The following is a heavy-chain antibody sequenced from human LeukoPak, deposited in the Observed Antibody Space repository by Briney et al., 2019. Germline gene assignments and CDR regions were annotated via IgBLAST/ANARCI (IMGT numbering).Heavy chain of an antibody. CDR1: GFTFSTYP. J-gene: IGHJ4*02. CDR2: ISYDGSQK. Sequence: GGSLRLSCAASGFTFSTYPMNWVRQAPGKGLEWVAVISYDGSQKYYADSVKGRFTISRDNSKNTVYLQMNSLSAEDTAVYYCAKDNGSPSLVVVLVATAPDYWGQGTLVTVSS. D-gene: IGHD2-15*01. CDR3: AKDNGSPSLVVVLVATAPDY. V-gene: IGHV3-30*18.